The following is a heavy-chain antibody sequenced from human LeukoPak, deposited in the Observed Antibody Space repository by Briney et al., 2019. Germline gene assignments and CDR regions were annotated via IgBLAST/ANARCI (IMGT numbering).Heavy chain of an antibody. CDR1: GFTFSTYS. CDR2: ISTSSNYI. D-gene: IGHD3-22*01. Sequence: PGGSLRLSCAASGFTFSTYSMNWVRQAPGKGLEWVSSISTSSNYIYYADSVKGRFTISRDNSKNTLYLQMNSLRAEDTAVYYCAKGYYYDSSGELDYWGQGTLVTVSS. V-gene: IGHV3-21*04. CDR3: AKGYYYDSSGELDY. J-gene: IGHJ4*02.